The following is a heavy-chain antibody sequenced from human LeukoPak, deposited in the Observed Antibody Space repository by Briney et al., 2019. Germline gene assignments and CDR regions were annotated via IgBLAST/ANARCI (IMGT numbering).Heavy chain of an antibody. Sequence: SETLSLTCTVSGGSISSGDYYWSWIRQPPGKGLEWIGYIYYSGSTYYNPSLKSRVTISVDTSKNQFSLKLSSVTAADTAVYYCARDLTTGASDIWGQGTMVTVSS. D-gene: IGHD4-17*01. V-gene: IGHV4-30-4*01. CDR2: IYYSGST. J-gene: IGHJ3*02. CDR3: ARDLTTGASDI. CDR1: GGSISSGDYY.